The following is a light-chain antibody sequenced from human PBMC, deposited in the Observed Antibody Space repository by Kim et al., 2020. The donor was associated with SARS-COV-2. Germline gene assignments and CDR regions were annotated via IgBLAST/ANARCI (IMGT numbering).Light chain of an antibody. J-gene: IGLJ2*01. V-gene: IGLV2-8*01. CDR1: SSDVCGYNY. CDR2: EVS. CDR3: SSYAGSNNLV. Sequence: GQAVTISCTGTSSDVCGYNYVSWYQQHPGKAPKLMIYEVSKRPSGAPDRFSGSKSGNTASLTVSGLQAEDEADYYCSSYAGSNNLVFGGGTQLTVL.